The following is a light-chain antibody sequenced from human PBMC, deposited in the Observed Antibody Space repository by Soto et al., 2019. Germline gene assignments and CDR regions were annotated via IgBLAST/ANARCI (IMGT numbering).Light chain of an antibody. Sequence: QSALTQPASVSGSPGQSITISCTGTSSDVGGYNYVSWYQQHPGKAPKLLIYEVTYRPSGVSNRFSGSKSGNTASLTISGLQAEDEADYFCGSYTSSNTLGFGTGTKLPVL. CDR1: SSDVGGYNY. V-gene: IGLV2-14*03. CDR3: GSYTSSNTLG. CDR2: EVT. J-gene: IGLJ1*01.